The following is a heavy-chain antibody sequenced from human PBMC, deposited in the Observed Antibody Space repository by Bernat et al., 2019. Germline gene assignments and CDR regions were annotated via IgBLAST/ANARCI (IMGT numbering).Heavy chain of an antibody. D-gene: IGHD2-8*01. Sequence: QVQLQESGPGLVKPSETLSLTCTVSGGSISSYYWSWIRQPPGKGLEWIGYIYYSGSTNYNPSLKSRVTISVDTSKNQFSLKLSSVTAADTAMYYCARNVRHRYYYYGMDVWGQGTTVTVSS. CDR3: ARNVRHRYYYYGMDV. V-gene: IGHV4-59*08. CDR2: IYYSGST. J-gene: IGHJ6*02. CDR1: GGSISSYY.